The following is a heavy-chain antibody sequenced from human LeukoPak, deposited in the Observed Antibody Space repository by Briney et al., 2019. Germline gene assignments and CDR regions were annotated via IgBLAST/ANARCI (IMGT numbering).Heavy chain of an antibody. D-gene: IGHD2-15*01. J-gene: IGHJ6*02. V-gene: IGHV3-23*01. CDR2: ISGSGGST. CDR1: GFTFSSYA. Sequence: GGSLRLSCAASGFTFSSYAMSWVRQAPGKGLEWVSAISGSGGSTYYADSVKGRFTITRDNSKNTLYLQMNSLRAEDTAVYYCANTKSGGSGMDVWGQGTTVTVSS. CDR3: ANTKSGGSGMDV.